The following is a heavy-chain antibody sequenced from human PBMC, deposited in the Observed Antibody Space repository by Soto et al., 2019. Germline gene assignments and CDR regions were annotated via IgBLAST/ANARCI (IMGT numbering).Heavy chain of an antibody. Sequence: PSETLSLTCTVSNAPDNSNYWSWIRQSPGRGLEWIGYIFSGGRTNYNPSLKSRVTISIDSSKDQFSLRLTSVTAADTAVYYCARLLQNWFDSWGKGILVTVSS. CDR3: ARLLQNWFDS. CDR1: NAPDNSNY. D-gene: IGHD3-3*01. V-gene: IGHV4-59*02. CDR2: IFSGGRT. J-gene: IGHJ5*01.